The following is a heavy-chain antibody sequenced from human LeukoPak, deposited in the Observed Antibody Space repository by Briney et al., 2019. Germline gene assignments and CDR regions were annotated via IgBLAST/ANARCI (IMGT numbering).Heavy chain of an antibody. CDR3: ARGGCSGGSCYPDY. J-gene: IGHJ4*02. CDR2: ISAYNGNT. Sequence: ASVTVSCKASGYTFTSYDINWVRQATGQGLEWMGWISAYNGNTNYAQKLQGRVTMTTDTSTSTAYMELRSLRSDDTAVYYCARGGCSGGSCYPDYWGQGTLVTVSS. CDR1: GYTFTSYD. V-gene: IGHV1-18*01. D-gene: IGHD2-15*01.